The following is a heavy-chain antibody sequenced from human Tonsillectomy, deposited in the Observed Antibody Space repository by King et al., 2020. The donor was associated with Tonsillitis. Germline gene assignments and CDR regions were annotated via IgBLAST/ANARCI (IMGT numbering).Heavy chain of an antibody. V-gene: IGHV4-31*03. Sequence: QLQESGPGLVKPSKTLSLTCTVSGGSISSGGYYWSWIRQHPGKGLEWIGYIYYSGSTYYNPSLKSRVTISVDTSKNQFSLKLSSVTAADTAVYYCARDVGAAAIYHDAFDIWGQGTMVTVSS. CDR2: IYYSGST. CDR3: ARDVGAAAIYHDAFDI. J-gene: IGHJ3*02. D-gene: IGHD2-2*01. CDR1: GGSISSGGYY.